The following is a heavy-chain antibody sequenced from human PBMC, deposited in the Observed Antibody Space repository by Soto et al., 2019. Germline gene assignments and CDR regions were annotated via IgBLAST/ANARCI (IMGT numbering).Heavy chain of an antibody. Sequence: VESLTSSCQVSGYTFTTYWIGWVLQMPGKGLEWMGIIYAGDSDTTYSPSFQGQVTISADKSISTAYLQWNSLKASDSSMYYCGRLASSYYFDYWGQGTLVTVSS. V-gene: IGHV5-51*01. CDR3: GRLASSYYFDY. CDR2: IYAGDSDT. CDR1: GYTFTTYW. D-gene: IGHD2-15*01. J-gene: IGHJ4*02.